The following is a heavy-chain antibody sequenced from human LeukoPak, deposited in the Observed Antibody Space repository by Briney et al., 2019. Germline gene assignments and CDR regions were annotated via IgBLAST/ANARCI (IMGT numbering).Heavy chain of an antibody. Sequence: SETLSLTCTVSGGSISIRNYYWGWIRQPPGRGLEWIGSISYSGTYYNPSLKSRLTISVDTSKNHFSLNLRSVTAADTAVYYCARRTSNPVGAIDYWGQGTLVTVSP. CDR3: ARRTSNPVGAIDY. D-gene: IGHD1-26*01. CDR1: GGSISIRNYY. V-gene: IGHV4-39*01. J-gene: IGHJ4*02. CDR2: ISYSGT.